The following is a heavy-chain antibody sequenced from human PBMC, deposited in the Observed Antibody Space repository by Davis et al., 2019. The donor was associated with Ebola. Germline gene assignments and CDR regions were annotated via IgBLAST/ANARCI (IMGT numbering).Heavy chain of an antibody. Sequence: SETLSLTCTVSGGSISSSSYYWGWIRQPPGKGLEWIGEINHSGSTNYNPSLKSRVTISVDTSKNQFSLKLSSVTAADTAVYYCARTSYYYDSSGYWETQDYWGQGTLVTVSS. J-gene: IGHJ4*02. CDR1: GGSISSSSYY. CDR3: ARTSYYYDSSGYWETQDY. D-gene: IGHD3-22*01. CDR2: INHSGST. V-gene: IGHV4-39*07.